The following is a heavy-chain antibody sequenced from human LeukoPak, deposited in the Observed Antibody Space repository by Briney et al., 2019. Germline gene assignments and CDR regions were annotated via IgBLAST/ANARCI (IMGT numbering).Heavy chain of an antibody. Sequence: GGSLRLSCAASGFTFTDHYMSWVRQAPGKGRERVGRIKSKTDGGTTDYAAPVKGRFTISRDDSKNTLYLQMNSLKTEDTAVYYCTTGTMITFGGVIVRDYWGQGTLVTVSS. CDR2: IKSKTDGGTT. CDR1: GFTFTDHY. CDR3: TTGTMITFGGVIVRDY. D-gene: IGHD3-16*02. V-gene: IGHV3-15*01. J-gene: IGHJ4*02.